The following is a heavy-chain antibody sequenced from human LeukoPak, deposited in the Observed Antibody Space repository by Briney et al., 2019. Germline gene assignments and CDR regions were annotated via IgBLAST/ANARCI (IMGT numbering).Heavy chain of an antibody. V-gene: IGHV4-4*02. CDR3: ARVGELEDAFDI. J-gene: IGHJ3*02. Sequence: PSETLSLTCAVSGGSISSSNWWSWVRQPPGKGLEWIGEIYHSGSTNYNPSLKSRVTISVDTSKNQFSLKLSSVTAADTAEYYCARVGELEDAFDIWGQGTMVTVSS. D-gene: IGHD1-1*01. CDR2: IYHSGST. CDR1: GGSISSSNW.